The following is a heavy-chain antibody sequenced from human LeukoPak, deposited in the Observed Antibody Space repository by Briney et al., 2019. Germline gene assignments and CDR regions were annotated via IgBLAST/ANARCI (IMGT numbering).Heavy chain of an antibody. V-gene: IGHV1-18*01. CDR1: GYTFDNYG. CDR3: ARDFGMFTISHGDALAI. CDR2: ISAYDGNT. Sequence: GASVKVSCKASGYTFDNYGISWVRQAPGQGLEWMGWISAYDGNTNYANKLQGRVTMTTDASTSTAFMELRSLTSDDTAVYFCARDFGMFTISHGDALAIWGQGTVVTVSS. J-gene: IGHJ3*02. D-gene: IGHD5-24*01.